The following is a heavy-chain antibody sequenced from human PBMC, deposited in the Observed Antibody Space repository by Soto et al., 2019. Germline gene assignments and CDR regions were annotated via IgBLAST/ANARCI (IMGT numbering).Heavy chain of an antibody. V-gene: IGHV4-39*01. D-gene: IGHD4-17*01. CDR2: IYYSGST. J-gene: IGHJ4*02. CDR1: GGSISSSSYY. CDR3: ARSVTTVVTLDY. Sequence: PSETLSLTCTVSGGSISSSSYYWGWIRQPPGKGLEWIGSIYYSGSTYYNPSLKSRVTISVDTSKNQFSLKLSSVTAADTAVYYCARSVTTVVTLDYWGQGTLVTVS.